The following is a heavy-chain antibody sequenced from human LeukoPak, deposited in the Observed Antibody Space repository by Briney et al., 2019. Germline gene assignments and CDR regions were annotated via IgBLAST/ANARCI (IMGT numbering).Heavy chain of an antibody. V-gene: IGHV1-24*01. CDR3: ALRDGGYYYVFDY. CDR2: FDPEDGET. J-gene: IGHJ4*02. D-gene: IGHD3-22*01. Sequence: ASVTVSCTVSGYTLTELSMHWVRQAPGKGLEWMGGFDPEDGETIYAQKFQGRVTMIEDTSTDTAYMELSSLRSEDTAVYYCALRDGGYYYVFDYWGQGTLVTVSS. CDR1: GYTLTELS.